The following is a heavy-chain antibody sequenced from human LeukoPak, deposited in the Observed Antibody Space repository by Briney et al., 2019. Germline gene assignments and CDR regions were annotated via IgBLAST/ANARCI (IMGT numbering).Heavy chain of an antibody. V-gene: IGHV1-2*02. Sequence: ASVKVSCKASGYTFTGYYMHWVRQAPGQGLEWMGWINPNSGGTNYAQKFQGRVTMTRDTSISTAYMELSRLRSDDTAVYYCARVVGYSSGWYQDFDYWGQGTLVTVSS. J-gene: IGHJ4*02. D-gene: IGHD6-13*01. CDR2: INPNSGGT. CDR3: ARVVGYSSGWYQDFDY. CDR1: GYTFTGYY.